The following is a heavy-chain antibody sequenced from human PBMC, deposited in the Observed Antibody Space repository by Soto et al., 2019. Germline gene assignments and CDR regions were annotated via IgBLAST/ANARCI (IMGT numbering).Heavy chain of an antibody. CDR2: IYYSGST. D-gene: IGHD3-10*01. CDR1: GGSISSGDYY. V-gene: IGHV4-30-4*01. CDR3: ARDPINMVRGVREGY. Sequence: QVQLQESGPGLVKPSQTLSLTCTVSGGSISSGDYYWSWIRQPPGKGLEWIGYIYYSGSTYYHPSLKSRVTISVDTSKNQFSLKLSSVTAADTAVYYCARDPINMVRGVREGYWGQGTLVTVSS. J-gene: IGHJ4*02.